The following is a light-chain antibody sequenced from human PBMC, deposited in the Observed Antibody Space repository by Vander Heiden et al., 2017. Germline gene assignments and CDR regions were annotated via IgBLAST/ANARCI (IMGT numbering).Light chain of an antibody. J-gene: IGKJ2*01. CDR2: DVS. CDR1: QSISSNS. V-gene: IGKV3D-20*01. CDR3: QQYGDAPPYT. Sequence: DIVLTQSPVTLSLSPGERATLSCGASQSISSNSLAWYQHRPGLAPRLLIYDVSSRATGIPHRFSGSGSGTDFTLTISSVEPEDFAVYYCQQYGDAPPYTFGQGTKLEIK.